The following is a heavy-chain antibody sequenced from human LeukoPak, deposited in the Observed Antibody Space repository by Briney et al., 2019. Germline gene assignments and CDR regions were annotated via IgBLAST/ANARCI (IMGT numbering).Heavy chain of an antibody. CDR1: GFTFSSYN. Sequence: GGSLRLSCAASGFTFSSYNMNWVRQAPGKGLEWVSSISTRTTYIYYADSVKGRFTISRDNTKSSLSLHMSSLRAEDTAVYYCARSPKYSGSPAGFDYWGQGTLVTVSS. D-gene: IGHD1-26*01. V-gene: IGHV3-21*01. J-gene: IGHJ4*02. CDR2: ISTRTTYI. CDR3: ARSPKYSGSPAGFDY.